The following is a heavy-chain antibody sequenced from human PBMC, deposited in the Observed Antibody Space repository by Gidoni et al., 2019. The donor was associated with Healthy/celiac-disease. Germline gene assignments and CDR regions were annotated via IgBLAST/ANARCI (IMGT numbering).Heavy chain of an antibody. CDR2: IYHSGST. CDR3: ARVPNYYGSGSQDSDFDY. J-gene: IGHJ4*02. V-gene: IGHV4-38-2*01. Sequence: QVQLQESGPGLVQPSETLSLTCAVSGYSLSSGYYWGWIRQPPGKGLEWIGSIYHSGSTYYNPSLKSRVTISVDTSKNQFSRKLSSVTAADTAVYYCARVPNYYGSGSQDSDFDYWGQGTLVTVSS. D-gene: IGHD3-10*01. CDR1: GYSLSSGYY.